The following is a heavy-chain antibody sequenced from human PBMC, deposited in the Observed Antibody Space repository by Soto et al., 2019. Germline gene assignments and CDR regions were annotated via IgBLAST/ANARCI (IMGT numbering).Heavy chain of an antibody. V-gene: IGHV3-33*01. CDR1: GFTFSSYG. D-gene: IGHD3-10*01. CDR2: IWYDGSNK. Sequence: QVQLVESGGGVVQPGRSLRLSCAASGFTFSSYGMHWVRQAPGKGLEWVAVIWYDGSNKYYADSVKGRFTISRDNSKNTLYLQLNSLRAEDTDVYYCARDRGPQYQTTMGTFDPWGQGTLVTVSS. J-gene: IGHJ5*02. CDR3: ARDRGPQYQTTMGTFDP.